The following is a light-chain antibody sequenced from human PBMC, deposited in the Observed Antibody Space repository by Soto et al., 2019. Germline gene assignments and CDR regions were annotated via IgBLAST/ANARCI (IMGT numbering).Light chain of an antibody. CDR3: ISYTSSSLYV. CDR1: SSDVGGYNY. Sequence: QSALTQPASVSGSPGQSITISCTGTSSDVGGYNYVSWYQQHPGKATKLMIYEVSNRPSGVSNRFSGSKSGNTASLTISGLQAEDDADYYCISYTSSSLYVFGTGTKLIVL. V-gene: IGLV2-14*01. CDR2: EVS. J-gene: IGLJ1*01.